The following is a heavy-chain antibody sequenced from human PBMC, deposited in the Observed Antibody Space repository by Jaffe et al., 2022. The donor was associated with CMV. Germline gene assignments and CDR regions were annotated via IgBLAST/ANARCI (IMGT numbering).Heavy chain of an antibody. V-gene: IGHV3-23*01. D-gene: IGHD3-16*01. CDR3: VKGGTGTNLIFDY. Sequence: EVQLLESGGGLVQPGGSLRVSCVASGFAFTTYAMNWVRQAPGKGLEWVSVIGDNGNRIDYADSVKGRFIISRDISKNTLFLQMNSLRTDDAAVYYCVKGGTGTNLIFDYWGRGTLVTVSS. J-gene: IGHJ4*02. CDR2: IGDNGNRI. CDR1: GFAFTTYA.